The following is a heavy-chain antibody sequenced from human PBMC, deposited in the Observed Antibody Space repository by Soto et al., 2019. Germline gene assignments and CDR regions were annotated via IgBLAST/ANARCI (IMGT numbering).Heavy chain of an antibody. V-gene: IGHV3-48*02. CDR1: GFTFSSYS. J-gene: IGHJ3*02. CDR2: ISSASNII. CDR3: ARARVRGVEKAFDI. Sequence: EVQLVESGGGLVQPGGSLRLSCAASGFTFSSYSMNWVRQAPGMGLEWVSYISSASNIIYYTDSVKCRFPISRDNAKNSLYLQMNSLRDEDTAVYYCARARVRGVEKAFDIWGQGTMVTVSS. D-gene: IGHD3-10*01.